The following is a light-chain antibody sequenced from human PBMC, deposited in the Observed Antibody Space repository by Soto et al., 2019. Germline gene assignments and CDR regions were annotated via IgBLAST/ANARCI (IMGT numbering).Light chain of an antibody. J-gene: IGKJ1*01. CDR3: MQSVQAPWT. CDR2: GVS. Sequence: DIVLTQSPLSLSVTPGQPASISCKSSQSLLFSDGKTYLDWYLQKPGQPPQLLIYGVSDRFSGVPDRFSGSGSGTDFTLKISRVEADDVGVYYCMQSVQAPWTFGQGTEVEIK. CDR1: QSLLFSDGKTY. V-gene: IGKV2D-29*01.